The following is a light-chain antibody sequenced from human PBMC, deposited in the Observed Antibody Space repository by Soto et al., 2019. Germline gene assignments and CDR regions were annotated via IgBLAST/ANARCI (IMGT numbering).Light chain of an antibody. Sequence: DIQMTQSPSTLSASAGDRVTITCRASQSIATWLAWYQQKPGKAPKLLVHAASTLESGDPSRFSGSGSGTEFTLAITKLQPDDFATYYCQQYKTDSTFGQGTRVEIK. CDR1: QSIATW. CDR2: AAS. J-gene: IGKJ1*01. CDR3: QQYKTDST. V-gene: IGKV1-5*01.